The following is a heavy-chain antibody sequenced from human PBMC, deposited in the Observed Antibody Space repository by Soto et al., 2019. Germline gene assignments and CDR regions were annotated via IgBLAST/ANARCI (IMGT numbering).Heavy chain of an antibody. CDR3: ARSFWSGHNWFDP. D-gene: IGHD3-3*01. V-gene: IGHV1-18*01. CDR1: GYTFTSYA. Sequence: ASVKVSCKASGYTFTSYAMHWVRQAPGQRLEWMGWISAYNGNTNYAQKLQGRVTMTTDTSTSTAYMELRSLRSDDTAVYYCARSFWSGHNWFDPWGQGTLVTVSS. CDR2: ISAYNGNT. J-gene: IGHJ5*02.